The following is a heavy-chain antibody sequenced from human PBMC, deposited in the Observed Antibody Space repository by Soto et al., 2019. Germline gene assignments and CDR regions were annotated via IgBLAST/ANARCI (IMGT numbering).Heavy chain of an antibody. Sequence: ASVKVSCKASGYTFTGYYMHWVRQAPGQGLEWMGWINPNSRGTNYAQKLQGWVNMITDTSISTAYMELSRLRYEDTAVYYCAREVGYYGMDVWGQGTAVTVSS. CDR3: AREVGYYGMDV. J-gene: IGHJ6*02. CDR1: GYTFTGYY. V-gene: IGHV1-2*04. CDR2: INPNSRGT.